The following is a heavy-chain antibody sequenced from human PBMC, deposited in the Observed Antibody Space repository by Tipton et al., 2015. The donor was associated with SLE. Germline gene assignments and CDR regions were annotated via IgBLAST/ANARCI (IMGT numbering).Heavy chain of an antibody. Sequence: QVQLVQSGAEVRQPGASVKVSCKASGYSFTGHYMHWVRQAPGQGLECMGWINPNTGGTNYAQKFQGRVTMTRDTSITTIYMELSRLTSDDTAVYYCAREGTSVAVAGQSPHFEYWGQGTLVTVSS. D-gene: IGHD6-19*01. V-gene: IGHV1-2*02. CDR2: INPNTGGT. CDR1: GYSFTGHY. J-gene: IGHJ4*02. CDR3: AREGTSVAVAGQSPHFEY.